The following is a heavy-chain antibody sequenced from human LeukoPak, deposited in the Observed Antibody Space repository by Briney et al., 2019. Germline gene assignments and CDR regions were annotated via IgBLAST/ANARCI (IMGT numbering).Heavy chain of an antibody. J-gene: IGHJ4*02. D-gene: IGHD2-15*01. V-gene: IGHV3-7*03. CDR1: GFTFSSYW. Sequence: SGGSLRLSCAASGFTFSSYWMSWVRQAPGKGLEWVANIKQDGSEKYYVDPVKGRFTISRDNAKNSLYLQMNSLRAEDTAVYYCAKERGPVASPFDYWGQGTLVTVSS. CDR2: IKQDGSEK. CDR3: AKERGPVASPFDY.